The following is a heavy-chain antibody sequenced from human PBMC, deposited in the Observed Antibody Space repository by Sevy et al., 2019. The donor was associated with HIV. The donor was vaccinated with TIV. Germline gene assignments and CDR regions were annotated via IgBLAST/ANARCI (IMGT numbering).Heavy chain of an antibody. CDR2: ISWNSRNI. CDR1: GFPFNDHA. J-gene: IGHJ6*02. D-gene: IGHD2-21*01. Sequence: GGSLRLSCAASGFPFNDHAMHWVRVVPGKGLEWVSGISWNSRNIGYADSVKGRFTISRGNTRHSVYLEMRSLRPEDTALYYCAKDINRGCDGVNCYSYYYYFYGLDVWGQGTTVTVSS. CDR3: AKDINRGCDGVNCYSYYYYFYGLDV. V-gene: IGHV3-9*01.